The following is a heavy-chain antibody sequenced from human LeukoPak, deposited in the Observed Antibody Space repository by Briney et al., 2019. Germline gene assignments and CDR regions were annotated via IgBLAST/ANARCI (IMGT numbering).Heavy chain of an antibody. CDR1: GFTFSSYW. J-gene: IGHJ4*02. D-gene: IGHD3-22*01. Sequence: GGSLRLSCAASGFTFSSYWMHWVRQAPGKGLVWVSRINSDGSSTSYADSVKGRFTISRDNAKNSLYLQMNSLRAEDTAVYYCARGPTYYESSGQVPFDYWGQGTLVTVSS. CDR2: INSDGSST. CDR3: ARGPTYYESSGQVPFDY. V-gene: IGHV3-74*01.